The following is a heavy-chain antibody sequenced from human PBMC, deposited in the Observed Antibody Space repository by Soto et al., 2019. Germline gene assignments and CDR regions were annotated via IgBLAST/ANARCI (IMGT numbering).Heavy chain of an antibody. D-gene: IGHD2-15*01. CDR3: ARGVGYCSGGSCSYFDY. CDR1: GYTFTSYG. V-gene: IGHV1-18*01. Sequence: ASVKVSCKTSGYTFTSYGISCVRQAPGQGLEWMGWISAYNGNTNYAQKLQGRVTMTTDTSTSTAYMELRSLRSDDTAVYYCARGVGYCSGGSCSYFDYWGQGTLVTVSS. CDR2: ISAYNGNT. J-gene: IGHJ4*02.